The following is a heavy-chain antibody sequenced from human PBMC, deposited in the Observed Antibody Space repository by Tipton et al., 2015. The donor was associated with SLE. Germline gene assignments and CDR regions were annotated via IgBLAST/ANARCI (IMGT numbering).Heavy chain of an antibody. Sequence: GLVKPSETLSLTCTVSGDSVSSTYYYWAWIRQPPGKGLEWIGSIYHTGSTYYNPSLRRRLTISVDTSKNEFSLDLSSVTAADTAVYYCARVGYCSGGSCYWAYWGQGTLVTLSS. CDR2: IYHTGST. CDR3: ARVGYCSGGSCYWAY. D-gene: IGHD2-15*01. CDR1: GDSVSSTYYY. J-gene: IGHJ4*02. V-gene: IGHV4-39*01.